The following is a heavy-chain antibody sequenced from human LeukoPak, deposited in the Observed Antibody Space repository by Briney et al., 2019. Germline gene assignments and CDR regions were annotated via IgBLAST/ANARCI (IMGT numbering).Heavy chain of an antibody. Sequence: ASVTVSCTASGYTFASYGISWVRQAPGQGLEWMAWISAYNGNTNYAQKLQGRVTMTTDTSTSTAYMELRSLRSDDTAVYYCARPADYGDYFDYWGQGTLVTVSS. V-gene: IGHV1-18*01. CDR3: ARPADYGDYFDY. CDR1: GYTFASYG. CDR2: ISAYNGNT. J-gene: IGHJ4*02. D-gene: IGHD4-17*01.